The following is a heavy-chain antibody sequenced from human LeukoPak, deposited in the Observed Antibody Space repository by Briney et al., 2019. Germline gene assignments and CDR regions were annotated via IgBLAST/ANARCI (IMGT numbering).Heavy chain of an antibody. D-gene: IGHD2-15*01. CDR3: VKVIAHLSYAMDV. CDR2: ISRDSRVT. CDR1: GFTFDDYA. Sequence: PGRSLRLSCAASGFTFDDYAMHWVRQPPGKGLEWVAGISRDSRVTGYADSVKGRFTISRDSGEKFVYLQMNSLRTEDTALYYCVKVIAHLSYAMDVWGQGTTVTVSS. J-gene: IGHJ6*02. V-gene: IGHV3-9*01.